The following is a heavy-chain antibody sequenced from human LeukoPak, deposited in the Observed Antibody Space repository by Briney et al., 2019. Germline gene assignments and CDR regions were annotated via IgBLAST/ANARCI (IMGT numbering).Heavy chain of an antibody. V-gene: IGHV1-8*01. CDR2: MNPNNGNT. J-gene: IGHJ3*01. D-gene: IGHD3-22*01. CDR1: GYTFTSFD. Sequence: ASVKVPCTASGYTFTSFDINWVRQATGQGLEWMGWMNPNNGNTGFVQKFKGRVTMTRNTSISTAYMELSSLRSDDTAVYFCARARITMMAFDVWGQGTVVTVSS. CDR3: ARARITMMAFDV.